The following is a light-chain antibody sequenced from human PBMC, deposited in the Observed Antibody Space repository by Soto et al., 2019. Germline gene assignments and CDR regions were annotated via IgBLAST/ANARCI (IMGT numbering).Light chain of an antibody. CDR3: SSFAGSPVV. J-gene: IGLJ2*01. CDR1: SSDVGEENY. Sequence: QLVLTQPPSASGSPGQSVTITCSGTSSDVGEENYVSWYQQHPGKVPKLILYEVSKRPSGVPDRFSGSRSGNTASLTVSGLQAEDEADYYCSSFAGSPVVFGGGTKVTVL. V-gene: IGLV2-8*01. CDR2: EVS.